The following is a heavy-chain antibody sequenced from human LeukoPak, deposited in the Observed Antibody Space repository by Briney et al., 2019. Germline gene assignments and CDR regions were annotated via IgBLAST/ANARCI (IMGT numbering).Heavy chain of an antibody. CDR3: ARGGSYAFDI. CDR1: GYTITSYY. D-gene: IGHD3-10*01. Sequence: ASVKVSCKASGYTITSYYMHWVRQATGQGLEWMGIINPSGGSTSYAQKFQGSVTMTWDTSTSTVYMELSSLRSEDTAVYYCARGGSYAFDIWGQGTMVTVSS. V-gene: IGHV1-46*01. J-gene: IGHJ3*02. CDR2: INPSGGST.